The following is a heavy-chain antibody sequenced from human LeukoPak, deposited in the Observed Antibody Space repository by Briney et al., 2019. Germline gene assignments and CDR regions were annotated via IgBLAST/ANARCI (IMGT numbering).Heavy chain of an antibody. CDR1: GFAFSSFA. CDR2: ITESGNIE. CDR3: ARTPPRRDDY. J-gene: IGHJ4*02. V-gene: IGHV3-48*03. Sequence: GGSLRLSCAASGFAFSSFAMNRVRQAPGKGLEWVSFITESGNIEKYADSVKGRFTISRDNAKNSVYLQMNSLRAEDTAVYYCARTPPRRDDYWGQGTLVTVSS.